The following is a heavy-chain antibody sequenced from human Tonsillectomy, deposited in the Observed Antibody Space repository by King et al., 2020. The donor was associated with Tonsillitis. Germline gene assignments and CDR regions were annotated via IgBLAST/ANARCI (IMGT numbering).Heavy chain of an antibody. V-gene: IGHV4-39*01. Sequence: LQLQESGPGLVKPSETLSLTCTVSGGSISSSSYYWGWIRQPPGKGLEWIGSIYYSGSTYYNPPLKSRVTISVDTSKNQFSLKLSSVTAADTAVYYCARRNYYDSSGYWFDYWGQGTLVTVSS. CDR1: GGSISSSSYY. CDR3: ARRNYYDSSGYWFDY. J-gene: IGHJ4*02. CDR2: IYYSGST. D-gene: IGHD3-22*01.